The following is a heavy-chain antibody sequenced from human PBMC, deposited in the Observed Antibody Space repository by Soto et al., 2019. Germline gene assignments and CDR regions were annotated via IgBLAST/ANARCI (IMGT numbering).Heavy chain of an antibody. CDR2: ISGSGGST. CDR3: AKEKGYSSSWFEFDY. V-gene: IGHV3-23*01. Sequence: EVQLLESGGGLVQPGGSLRLSCAASGFTFSSYAMSWVRHAPGKGLEWVSAISGSGGSTYYADSVTGRFTISRDNFKNTLYLQMNSLRAEDTAVYYFAKEKGYSSSWFEFDYWGQVTLVTVSS. CDR1: GFTFSSYA. J-gene: IGHJ4*01. D-gene: IGHD6-13*01.